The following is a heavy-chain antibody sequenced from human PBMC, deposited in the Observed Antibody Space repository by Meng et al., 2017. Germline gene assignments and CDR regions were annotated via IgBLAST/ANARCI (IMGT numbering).Heavy chain of an antibody. Sequence: GESLKISCAASGFTFSTYAMSWVRQAPGKGLEWVSAISGSDSSTYYADSVKGRFTISRDNSKTTLYLQMNSLRAEDTAVYYCTKDDAAAAIYSIDSWGQGKLVNGAS. J-gene: IGHJ5*01. D-gene: IGHD2-2*01. CDR1: GFTFSTYA. CDR2: ISGSDSST. CDR3: TKDDAAAAIYSIDS. V-gene: IGHV3-23*01.